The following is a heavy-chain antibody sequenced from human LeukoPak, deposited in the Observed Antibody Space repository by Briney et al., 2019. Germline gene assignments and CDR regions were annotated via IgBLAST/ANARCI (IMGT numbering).Heavy chain of an antibody. Sequence: PSETLSPTFAVSGVSISSGGYSWSWIRQPPGKGLEWIGYIYHSGSTYYNPSLKSRVTISVDRSTNQFSLKLSSVTAADTAVYYCASLNYDILTGWWFDPWGQGTLVTVSS. V-gene: IGHV4-30-2*01. CDR2: IYHSGST. D-gene: IGHD3-9*01. CDR3: ASLNYDILTGWWFDP. J-gene: IGHJ5*02. CDR1: GVSISSGGYS.